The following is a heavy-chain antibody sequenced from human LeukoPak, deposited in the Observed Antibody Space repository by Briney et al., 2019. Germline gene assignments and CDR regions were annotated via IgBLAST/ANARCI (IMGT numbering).Heavy chain of an antibody. CDR3: ARSLVVVVAATDY. CDR2: IKQDGSEK. CDR1: GFTFSSYW. Sequence: GGSPRLSCAASGFTFSSYWMSWVRQAPGKGLEWVANIKQDGSEKYYVDSVKGRFTISRDNAKNSLYLQMNSLRAEDTAVYYCARSLVVVVAATDYWGQGTLVTVSS. D-gene: IGHD2-15*01. J-gene: IGHJ4*02. V-gene: IGHV3-7*01.